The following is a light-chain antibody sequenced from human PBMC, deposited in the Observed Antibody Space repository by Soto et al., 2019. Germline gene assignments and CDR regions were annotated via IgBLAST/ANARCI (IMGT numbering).Light chain of an antibody. J-gene: IGLJ1*01. CDR1: SSNIGGNS. CDR2: DDD. V-gene: IGLV1-51*01. CDR3: GSWDSSLSAYV. Sequence: QAVVTQPPSVSAAPGQRVTISCSGSSSNIGGNSVSWYQQLPGTAPKLLIYDDDKRPSGIPDRFSGSKSGTSATLGITGFQTGDDADYSCGSWDSSLSAYVFGTGTKLTVL.